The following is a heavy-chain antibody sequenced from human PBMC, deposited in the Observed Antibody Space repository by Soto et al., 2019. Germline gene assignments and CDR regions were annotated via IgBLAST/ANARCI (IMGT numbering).Heavy chain of an antibody. D-gene: IGHD5-12*01. Sequence: GGSLRLSCTASGLTFVEYAMSWWRQAPGKGLEWVGFMRSKVYGGATEYAASVKGRFIMSRDDARNIAYLQMNSLKTEDTALYFCSREIGDGYNYNAFDIWGQGTMVTVSS. CDR3: SREIGDGYNYNAFDI. CDR1: GLTFVEYA. CDR2: MRSKVYGGAT. J-gene: IGHJ3*02. V-gene: IGHV3-49*03.